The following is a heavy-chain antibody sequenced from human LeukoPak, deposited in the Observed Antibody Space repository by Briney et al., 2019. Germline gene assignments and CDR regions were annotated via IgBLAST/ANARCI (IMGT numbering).Heavy chain of an antibody. V-gene: IGHV3-9*01. J-gene: IGHJ4*02. CDR3: AKESAPMVRGLISPYDY. CDR1: GFPFDDYA. Sequence: ALRLSCAASGFPFDDYAMHWVRQAPGKGLEWVSGISWNSGGIGYADSVKGRFTISRDNAKNSLYLQMNSLRAEDTALYYCAKESAPMVRGLISPYDYWGQGTLVTVS. D-gene: IGHD3-10*01. CDR2: ISWNSGGI.